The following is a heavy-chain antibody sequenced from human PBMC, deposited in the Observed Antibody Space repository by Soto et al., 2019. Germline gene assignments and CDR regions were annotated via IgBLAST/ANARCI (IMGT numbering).Heavy chain of an antibody. CDR3: TTDRIVGANVDY. V-gene: IGHV3-15*01. D-gene: IGHD1-26*01. Sequence: GGSLRLSCAASGFTFSNAWMSWVRQAPGKGLEWVGRIKSKTDGGTTDYAAPVKGRFTISRDDSKNTLYLQMNSLKTEDTAVYYCTTDRIVGANVDYWGQGTLVTVSS. CDR2: IKSKTDGGTT. CDR1: GFTFSNAW. J-gene: IGHJ4*02.